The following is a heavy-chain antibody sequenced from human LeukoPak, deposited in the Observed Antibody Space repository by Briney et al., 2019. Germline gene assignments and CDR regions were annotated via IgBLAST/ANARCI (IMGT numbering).Heavy chain of an antibody. V-gene: IGHV4-34*01. Sequence: SETLSLACAVYGGSFSGYYWSWIRQPPGKGLEWIGEINHSGSTNYNPSLKSRVTISVDTSKNQFSLKLNSVTAADRALYYCARQTTSGYPDYWGQGTPVTVS. CDR3: ARQTTSGYPDY. CDR1: GGSFSGYY. D-gene: IGHD3-22*01. CDR2: INHSGST. J-gene: IGHJ4*02.